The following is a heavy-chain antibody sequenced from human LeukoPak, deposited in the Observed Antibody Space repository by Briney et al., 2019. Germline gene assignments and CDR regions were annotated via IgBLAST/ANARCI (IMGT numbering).Heavy chain of an antibody. CDR2: IYYSGIT. Sequence: PSETLSLTCSVSGGSISSSNYYWGWIRQPPGKGLEWIGSIYYSGITYYNPSLKSRVTISVETSNNQFSLKLSSVTAADTAMYYCARLLIYCSSTSCHFDYWGREPWSPSPQ. D-gene: IGHD2-2*01. CDR3: ARLLIYCSSTSCHFDY. J-gene: IGHJ4*02. V-gene: IGHV4-39*01. CDR1: GGSISSSNYY.